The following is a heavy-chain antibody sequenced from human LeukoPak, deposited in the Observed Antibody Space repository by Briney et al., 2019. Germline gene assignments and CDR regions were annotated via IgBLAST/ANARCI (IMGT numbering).Heavy chain of an antibody. V-gene: IGHV3-48*03. CDR1: GFTFSSYE. J-gene: IGHJ4*02. D-gene: IGHD5-12*01. CDR3: ARERGYSGHNSD. CDR2: ISSSGSTI. Sequence: GGSLRLSCAASGFTFSSYEMNWVRQAPGKGLEWVSYISSSGSTIYYADSVKGRFTISRDNAKNSLYLQMNSLRAEGTAVYYCARERGYSGHNSDWGQGTLVTVSS.